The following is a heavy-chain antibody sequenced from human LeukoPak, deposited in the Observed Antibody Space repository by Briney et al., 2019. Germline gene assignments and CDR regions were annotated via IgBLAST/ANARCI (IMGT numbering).Heavy chain of an antibody. V-gene: IGHV4-4*07. CDR3: ARDVRYASGWSTPES. CDR1: GGSIINHY. CDR2: IYSSGSA. J-gene: IGHJ5*02. Sequence: KPSETLSLTCTVSGGSIINHYWSWIRQPAGKGLEWIGRIYSSGSANYSPSLKSRVSMSIDTSNNHFSLNLTSVTAADKALYFCARDVRYASGWSTPESWGQGTLVTVSS. D-gene: IGHD6-19*01.